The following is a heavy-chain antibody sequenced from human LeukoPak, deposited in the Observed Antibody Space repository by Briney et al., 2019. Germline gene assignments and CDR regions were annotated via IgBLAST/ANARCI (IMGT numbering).Heavy chain of an antibody. V-gene: IGHV3-21*01. D-gene: IGHD1-20*01. J-gene: IGHJ4*02. Sequence: GGSLRLSCTASGFTFRFYMMNWVRQAPGKGLEWVSSISTSSSHIYYAESLKGRLTVSRDNAKSSLYLQMNNLTAGGTAVYYCARDDNWNDKPFDLWGQGTLVTVSS. CDR3: ARDDNWNDKPFDL. CDR2: ISTSSSHI. CDR1: GFTFRFYM.